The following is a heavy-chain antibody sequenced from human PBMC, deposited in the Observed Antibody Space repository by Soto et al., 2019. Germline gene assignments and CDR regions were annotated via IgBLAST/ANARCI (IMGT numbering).Heavy chain of an antibody. CDR1: GYSFTGYY. Sequence: ASVKVSCKASGYSFTGYYIHWVRRAPGQGLEWMGWINPDSGATNYAQNFQGRVTLTSDTPISTASMDLTSPTSDDTAVYYCARGDYGTGGYPFPYFDYWGQGTLVTVSS. J-gene: IGHJ4*02. V-gene: IGHV1-2*02. D-gene: IGHD2-8*02. CDR3: ARGDYGTGGYPFPYFDY. CDR2: INPDSGAT.